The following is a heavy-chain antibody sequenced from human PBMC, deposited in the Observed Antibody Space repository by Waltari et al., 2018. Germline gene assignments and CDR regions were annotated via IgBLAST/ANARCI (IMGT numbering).Heavy chain of an antibody. CDR3: ARATNWVLEAFDL. J-gene: IGHJ3*01. CDR1: GFTVISTY. V-gene: IGHV3-53*01. D-gene: IGHD1-1*01. CDR2: IFTSGST. Sequence: ELQVVESGGGLIQPGASLRLYCAASGFTVISTYMAWVRQAPGKGPEWVSVIFTSGSTYHADSVKGRFTISRDNSENTVHLQMKNLTAEDTALYYCARATNWVLEAFDLWGQGTMVTVSP.